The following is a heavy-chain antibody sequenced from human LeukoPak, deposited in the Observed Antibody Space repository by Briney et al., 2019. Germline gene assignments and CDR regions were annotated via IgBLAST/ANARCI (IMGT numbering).Heavy chain of an antibody. D-gene: IGHD7-27*01. CDR1: GFTFSSYP. CDR2: ISGSGGST. CDR3: AKFPIPWGPYYFDY. V-gene: IGHV3-23*01. J-gene: IGHJ4*02. Sequence: QTGGSLRLSCAASGFTFSSYPMSWVRQAPGKGLEWVSAISGSGGSTYYADSVKGRFTISRDNSKNTLYLQMNSLRAEDTPVYYCAKFPIPWGPYYFDYWGQGTLVTVSS.